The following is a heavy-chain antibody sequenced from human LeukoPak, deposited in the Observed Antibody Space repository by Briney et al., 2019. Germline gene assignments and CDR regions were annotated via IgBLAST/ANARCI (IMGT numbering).Heavy chain of an antibody. CDR3: ARVFVNYFDY. CDR2: IYSGGST. V-gene: IGHV3-66*01. Sequence: GGSLRHSCAASGFTVSSNYMSWVRQAPGKGLEWVSVIYSGGSTYYADSVKGRFTISRDNSKNTLYLQMNSLRAEDTAVYYCARVFVNYFDYWGQGTLVTVSS. CDR1: GFTVSSNY. J-gene: IGHJ4*02.